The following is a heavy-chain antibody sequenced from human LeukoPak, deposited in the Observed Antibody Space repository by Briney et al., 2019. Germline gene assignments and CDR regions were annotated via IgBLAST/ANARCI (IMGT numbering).Heavy chain of an antibody. Sequence: SGTLSLTCAVSGGSISSSNWWSWVRQPPGKGLEWIGEIYHSGSTNYNPSLKSRVTISVDKSKNQFSLKLSSVTAADTAVCYCARYTYCSGGSCFDYWGQGTLVTVSS. CDR2: IYHSGST. J-gene: IGHJ4*02. V-gene: IGHV4-4*02. CDR3: ARYTYCSGGSCFDY. CDR1: GGSISSSNW. D-gene: IGHD2-15*01.